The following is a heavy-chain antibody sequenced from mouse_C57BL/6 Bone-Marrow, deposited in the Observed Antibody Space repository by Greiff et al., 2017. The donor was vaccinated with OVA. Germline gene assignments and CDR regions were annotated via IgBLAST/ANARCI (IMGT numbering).Heavy chain of an antibody. Sequence: EVKLMESGGGLVQPGGSMKLSCVASGFTFSNYWMNWVRQSPEKGLEWVAQIRLKSDNYATHYAVSVKGRFTISRDDSKSSVYLQMNNLRAEDTGIYYCTPYGNLPWFAYWGQGTLVTVSA. CDR3: TPYGNLPWFAY. D-gene: IGHD2-1*01. J-gene: IGHJ3*01. V-gene: IGHV6-3*01. CDR2: IRLKSDNYAT. CDR1: GFTFSNYW.